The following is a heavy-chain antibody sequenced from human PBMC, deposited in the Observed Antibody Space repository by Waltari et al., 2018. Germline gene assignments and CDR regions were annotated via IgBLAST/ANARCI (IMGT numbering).Heavy chain of an antibody. Sequence: QVQLVQSGAEVKKPGASVKVSCKASGYTFTSYDINWVRQATGQGLEWMGWMNPNSGNTGYAQKFQGRVTMTRNTSIRTAYMELSSLRSEDTAVYYCARGRRGYVWGSYPFDYWGQGTLVTVSS. D-gene: IGHD3-16*02. V-gene: IGHV1-8*01. J-gene: IGHJ4*02. CDR2: MNPNSGNT. CDR3: ARGRRGYVWGSYPFDY. CDR1: GYTFTSYD.